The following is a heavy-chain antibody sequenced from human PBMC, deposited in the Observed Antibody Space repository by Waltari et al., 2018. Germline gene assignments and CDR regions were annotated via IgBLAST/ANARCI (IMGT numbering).Heavy chain of an antibody. CDR2: IKEDESDK. CDR1: GFAFRNRR. D-gene: IGHD3-3*01. V-gene: IGHV3-7*01. CDR3: ARDVGSGWFDS. J-gene: IGHJ5*01. Sequence: EVQLVESGGGLVQPEGSLRLSCVVSGFAFRNRRIRWVRQAPGKGLEWVTNIKEDESDKNFADSVRGRFTISRDNARNTVYLHMYSLRVEDTAAYFCARDVGSGWFDSWGQGTLVTVSS.